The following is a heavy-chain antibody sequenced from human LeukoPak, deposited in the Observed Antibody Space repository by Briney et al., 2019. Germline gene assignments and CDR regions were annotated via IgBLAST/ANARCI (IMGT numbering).Heavy chain of an antibody. CDR2: IYYSGST. CDR3: ARTAEYYDFWSGYYKGYYYYYYMDV. D-gene: IGHD3-3*01. V-gene: IGHV4-59*01. J-gene: IGHJ6*03. Sequence: PSETLSLTCTVSGGSISSYYWSWIRQPPGKGLEWIGYIYYSGSTNYNPSLKSRVTISVDTSKNQFSLKLSSVTAADTAVYYCARTAEYYDFWSGYYKGYYYYYYMDVWGKGTTVTVSS. CDR1: GGSISSYY.